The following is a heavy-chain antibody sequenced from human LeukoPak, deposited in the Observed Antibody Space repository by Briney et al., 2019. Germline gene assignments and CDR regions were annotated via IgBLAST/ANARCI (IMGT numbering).Heavy chain of an antibody. CDR2: VYYSGTT. Sequence: SETLSLTCTVSGGSVSSYYWSWIRQPPGKGLEWIGYVYYSGTTNYNPSRKNRVTVSVDTSKNQFTLKLSSVTAADTAVYYCARDLRYDSSGWAFDYWGQGILVTVSS. CDR1: GGSVSSYY. D-gene: IGHD3-22*01. V-gene: IGHV4-59*02. CDR3: ARDLRYDSSGWAFDY. J-gene: IGHJ4*02.